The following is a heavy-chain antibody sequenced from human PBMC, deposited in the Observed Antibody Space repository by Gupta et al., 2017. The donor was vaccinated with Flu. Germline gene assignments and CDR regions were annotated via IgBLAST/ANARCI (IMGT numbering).Heavy chain of an antibody. CDR1: GFTFADYA. CDR2: ISWNSGSI. Sequence: EVQLVESGGGLVQPGRSLRLSCAASGFTFADYAMHWARQAPGKGLEWVSGISWNSGSIGYADSVKGRFTISRDNAKNSLYLQMNSLRAEDTALYYCAKDRGSSGWLSLGYWGQGTLVTVSS. CDR3: AKDRGSSGWLSLGY. V-gene: IGHV3-9*01. D-gene: IGHD6-19*01. J-gene: IGHJ4*02.